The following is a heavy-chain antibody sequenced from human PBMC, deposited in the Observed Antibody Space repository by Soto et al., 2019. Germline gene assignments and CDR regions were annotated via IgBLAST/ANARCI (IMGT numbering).Heavy chain of an antibody. Sequence: SVKVSCKASGGTFSSYAISWVRQAPGQGLEWMGGIIPIFGTANYAQKFQGRVTITADESTSTAYMELSSLRSEDTAVYYCASNRVGATTPYYYYYYGMDVWGQGTTVTVSS. CDR1: GGTFSSYA. CDR3: ASNRVGATTPYYYYYYGMDV. V-gene: IGHV1-69*13. D-gene: IGHD1-26*01. CDR2: IIPIFGTA. J-gene: IGHJ6*02.